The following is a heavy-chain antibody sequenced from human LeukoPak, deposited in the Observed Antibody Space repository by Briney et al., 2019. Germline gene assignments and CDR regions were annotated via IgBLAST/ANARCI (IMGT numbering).Heavy chain of an antibody. CDR3: ARIANVAGSF. J-gene: IGHJ4*02. CDR1: GFTFSSYS. V-gene: IGHV3-48*04. CDR2: VSSSSSTI. Sequence: GGSLRLSCAASGFTFSSYSMNWVRQAPGKGLEWVSYVSSSSSTIYYADSVKGRFTISRDNAKNSLYLQMNSLRAEDTAVYYCARIANVAGSFWGQGTLVTVSS. D-gene: IGHD6-19*01.